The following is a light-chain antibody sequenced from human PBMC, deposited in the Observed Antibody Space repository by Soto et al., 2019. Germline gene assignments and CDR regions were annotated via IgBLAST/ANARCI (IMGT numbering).Light chain of an antibody. CDR2: AAS. J-gene: IGKJ1*01. CDR3: QQYYSYPAT. V-gene: IGKV1-8*01. Sequence: IQMTQTPSSLSASVGDRVTITCRASQGISSYLAWYQQKPGKAPKLLIYAASTLQSGVPSRFSGSGSGTDFTLTISCLQSEDFATYYCQQYYSYPATFGQGTKVDIK. CDR1: QGISSY.